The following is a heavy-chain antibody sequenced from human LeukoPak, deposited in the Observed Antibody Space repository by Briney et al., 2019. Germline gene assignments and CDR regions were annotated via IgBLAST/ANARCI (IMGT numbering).Heavy chain of an antibody. J-gene: IGHJ4*02. V-gene: IGHV2-5*01. Sequence: SGPTLLHPRPTLTLTFTFSGVSLDTVADAGGWVRQPPVKAPEWLTFICGNKDQRYSPSINSRLTISKDTSKSQVVLTMTDMESVDTATYYCIHRTTVTSVDDWGQGTLVTVSS. CDR2: ICGNKDQ. D-gene: IGHD4-17*01. CDR1: GVSLDTVADA. CDR3: IHRTTVTSVDD.